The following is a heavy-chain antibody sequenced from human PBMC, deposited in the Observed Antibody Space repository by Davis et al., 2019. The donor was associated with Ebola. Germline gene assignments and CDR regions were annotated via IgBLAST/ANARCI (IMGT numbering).Heavy chain of an antibody. CDR3: VRVSRNIATGWYRFDAFDI. V-gene: IGHV3/OR16-9*01. CDR1: GDSISSRNW. J-gene: IGHJ3*02. Sequence: ETLSLTCAVSGDSISSRNWWRWVRQAPGEGLEWVSYISGDSLYTNYADSVRGRLTISRDDAKNSLYLQMNSLRAEDTAIYYCVRVSRNIATGWYRFDAFDIWGQGTLVTVSS. CDR2: ISGDSLYT. D-gene: IGHD6-19*01.